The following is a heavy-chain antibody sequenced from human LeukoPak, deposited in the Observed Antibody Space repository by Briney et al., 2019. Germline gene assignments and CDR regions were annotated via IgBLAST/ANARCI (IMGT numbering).Heavy chain of an antibody. D-gene: IGHD6-19*01. CDR1: GFTFSSYA. Sequence: GGSMSLSCAASGFTFSSYAMHWVRQAAGKGLEWVAVISYDGSNKYYADSVKGRFTISRDNSNNTLYLQMNSLRAEDTAVYYCARSRGSVWYWAFDIWGQGTMVTVSS. J-gene: IGHJ3*02. CDR2: ISYDGSNK. V-gene: IGHV3-30*04. CDR3: ARSRGSVWYWAFDI.